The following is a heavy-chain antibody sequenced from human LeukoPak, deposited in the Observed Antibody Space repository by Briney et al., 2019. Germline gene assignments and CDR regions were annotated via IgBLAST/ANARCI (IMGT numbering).Heavy chain of an antibody. D-gene: IGHD3-16*01. V-gene: IGHV3-33*01. CDR3: ASVPLRGDAFDI. CDR2: MWYDGSRE. Sequence: GGSLRLSCAASGFILSTHGMHWVRQAPGRGLEWVAGMWYDGSREDYADSVKGRFTISRDMSKNTLNLQMNSLRAEDTAVYYCASVPLRGDAFDIWGQGTMVTVSS. J-gene: IGHJ3*02. CDR1: GFILSTHG.